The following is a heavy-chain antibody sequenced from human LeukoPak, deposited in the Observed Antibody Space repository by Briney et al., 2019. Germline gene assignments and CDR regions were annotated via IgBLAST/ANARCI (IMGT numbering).Heavy chain of an antibody. J-gene: IGHJ4*02. V-gene: IGHV4-61*01. CDR1: GGSVSSGSYY. Sequence: PSETLSLTCTVSGGSVSSGSYYWSWIRQPPGKGLEWIGYIYYSGSTNYNPSLKSRVTISVDTSKNQFSLKLSSVTAADTAVYFYARRPKAPLRTDYWGQGTPVIVSS. D-gene: IGHD1-1*01. CDR2: IYYSGST. CDR3: ARRPKAPLRTDY.